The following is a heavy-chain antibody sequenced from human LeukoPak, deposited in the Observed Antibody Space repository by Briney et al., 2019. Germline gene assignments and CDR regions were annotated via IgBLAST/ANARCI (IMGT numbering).Heavy chain of an antibody. J-gene: IGHJ5*02. CDR1: GYTFTGYY. V-gene: IGHV1-2*02. CDR3: ARDPATENWFDP. CDR2: INPNSGGT. Sequence: ASVKASCKASGYTFTGYYMHWVRQAPGQGLEWMGWINPNSGGTNYAQKFQGRVTMTRDTSISTAYMELSRLRSDDTAVYYCARDPATENWFDPWGQGTLVTVSS. D-gene: IGHD1-26*01.